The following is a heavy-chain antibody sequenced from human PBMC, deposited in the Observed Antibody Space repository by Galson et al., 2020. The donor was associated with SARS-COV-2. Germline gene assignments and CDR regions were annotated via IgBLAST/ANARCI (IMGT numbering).Heavy chain of an antibody. Sequence: SETLSLTCTVSGGSISSHNYYCGWIRQPPGKRLEWIAIIYYTVSTYYNPSLKSRVTISLDRSQNQFSLRLTSVTAADTAVYYCARHRNGCDDGTCDGPGWFDPWGQGTLVTVS. CDR1: GGSISSHNYY. D-gene: IGHD1-1*01. V-gene: IGHV4-39*07. CDR3: ARHRNGCDDGTCDGPGWFDP. J-gene: IGHJ5*02. CDR2: IYYTVST.